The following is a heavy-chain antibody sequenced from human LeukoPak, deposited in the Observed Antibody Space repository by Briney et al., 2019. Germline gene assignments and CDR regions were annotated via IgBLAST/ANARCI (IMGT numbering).Heavy chain of an antibody. V-gene: IGHV3-21*01. D-gene: IGHD1-26*01. J-gene: IGHJ4*02. CDR2: ITSSSSFV. Sequence: GGTLRLSCAASGFTFSSYEMNWVRQAPGKGLEWVSSITSSSSFVYYVDSVRGRFTISRDNAKNSLYLQMDSLRAEDTAVYYCARDSVRKDDYWGQGTLITVSS. CDR3: ARDSVRKDDY. CDR1: GFTFSSYE.